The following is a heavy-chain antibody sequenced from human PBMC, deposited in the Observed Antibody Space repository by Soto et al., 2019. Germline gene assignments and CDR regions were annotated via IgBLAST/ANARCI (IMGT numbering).Heavy chain of an antibody. CDR3: ARTTSCYKCYYYYGMDV. J-gene: IGHJ6*02. V-gene: IGHV1-69*13. CDR2: IIPIFGTA. CDR1: GGTFSSYA. Sequence: VKVSCKASGGTFSSYAISWVRQAPGQGLEWMGGIIPIFGTANYAQKFQGRVTITADESTSTAYMELSSLRSEDTAVYYCARTTSCYKCYYYYGMDVWGQGTTVTVSS. D-gene: IGHD2-2*02.